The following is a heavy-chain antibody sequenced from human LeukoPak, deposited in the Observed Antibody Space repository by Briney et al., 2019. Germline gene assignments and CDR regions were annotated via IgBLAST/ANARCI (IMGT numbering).Heavy chain of an antibody. CDR3: ARDDNDSSGYYYTHPDY. CDR2: ISYDGSNK. Sequence: GGSLRLSCAASGFTFSSYAMHWVRQAPGKGLEWGAVISYDGSNKYYADSVKGRFTISRDNSKNTLYLQMNSPRAEDTAVYYCARDDNDSSGYYYTHPDYWGQGTLVTVSS. D-gene: IGHD3-22*01. J-gene: IGHJ4*02. V-gene: IGHV3-30-3*01. CDR1: GFTFSSYA.